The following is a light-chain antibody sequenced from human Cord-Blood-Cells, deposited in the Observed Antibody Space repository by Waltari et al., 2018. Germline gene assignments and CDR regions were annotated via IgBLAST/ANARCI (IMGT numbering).Light chain of an antibody. CDR2: KDS. V-gene: IGLV3-25*03. CDR3: QSADSSGTYYV. J-gene: IGLJ1*01. Sequence: SYELTQPPSVSVSPGQTARNPCSGDALTKQYAYWYQQKPGQAPVLVIYKDSERPSGIPERFSGSSSGTTVTLTISGVQAEDEADYYCQSADSSGTYYVFGTGTKVTVL. CDR1: ALTKQY.